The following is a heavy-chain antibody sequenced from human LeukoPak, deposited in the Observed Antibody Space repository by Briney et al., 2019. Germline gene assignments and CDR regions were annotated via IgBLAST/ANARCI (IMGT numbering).Heavy chain of an antibody. Sequence: SSVKVSCTASGDTFRIYTINWVRQAPAQGVEWMGGLSPILGTANYAQKFQGRVTITTDESTSTAYMELSSLTSEDTAIYYCARSSVGPLQNLIDYWGQGTLVTVSS. V-gene: IGHV1-69*16. J-gene: IGHJ4*02. CDR2: LSPILGTA. CDR1: GDTFRIYT. CDR3: ARSSVGPLQNLIDY. D-gene: IGHD1-14*01.